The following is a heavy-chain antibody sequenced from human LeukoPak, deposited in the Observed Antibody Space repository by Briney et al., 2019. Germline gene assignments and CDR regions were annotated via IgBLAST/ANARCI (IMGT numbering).Heavy chain of an antibody. CDR3: AREYYDFWSGYLYLRSFDP. CDR2: IIPIFGTA. D-gene: IGHD3-3*01. V-gene: IGHV1-69*13. J-gene: IGHJ5*02. CDR1: GGTCSSYA. Sequence: SVKVSCKASGGTCSSYAISWVRQAPGQGLEWMGGIIPIFGTANYAQKFQGRVTITADESTSTAYMELSSLRSEDTAVYYCAREYYDFWSGYLYLRSFDPWGQGTLVTVSS.